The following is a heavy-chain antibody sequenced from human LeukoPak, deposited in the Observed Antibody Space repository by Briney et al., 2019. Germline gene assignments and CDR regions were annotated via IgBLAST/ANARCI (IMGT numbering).Heavy chain of an antibody. CDR1: GFTFSDYY. CDR2: ISSSSSYI. J-gene: IGHJ3*02. V-gene: IGHV3-11*06. Sequence: RPGGSLRLSCAASGFTFSDYYMSWIRQAPGKGLEWVSSISSSSSYIYYADSVKGRFTISRDNAKNSLYLQMNSLRAEDTAVYYCARGFDYYDSSGSVTDDAFDIWGQGTMVTVSS. D-gene: IGHD3-22*01. CDR3: ARGFDYYDSSGSVTDDAFDI.